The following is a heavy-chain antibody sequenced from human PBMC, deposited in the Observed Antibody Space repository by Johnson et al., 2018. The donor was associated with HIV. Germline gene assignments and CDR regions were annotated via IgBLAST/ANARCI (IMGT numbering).Heavy chain of an antibody. CDR2: ISYDGSNK. CDR1: GFTFSSYA. J-gene: IGHJ3*02. CDR3: ARDLLIAYCGGDCWDAFDI. V-gene: IGHV3-30-3*01. Sequence: QVQLVESGGGVVQPGRSLRLSCAASGFTFSSYAMHWVRQAPGKGLEWVAVISYDGSNKYYADSVKGRFTISRDNSKNTLYLQMNSLRAEDTAVYYCARDLLIAYCGGDCWDAFDIWGQGPMVTVSS. D-gene: IGHD2-21*02.